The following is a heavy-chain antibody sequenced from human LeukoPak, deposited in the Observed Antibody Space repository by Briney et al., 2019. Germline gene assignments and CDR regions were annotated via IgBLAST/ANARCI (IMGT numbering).Heavy chain of an antibody. Sequence: SETLSLTCTVSGGSISSSSYYWGWIRQPPGKGLEWIGSIYYSGSTYYNPSLKSRVTISVDTSKNQFSLKLSSVTAADTAVYYCARGRRYSSSWYGGPNWFDPWGQGTLVTVSS. J-gene: IGHJ5*02. D-gene: IGHD6-13*01. CDR2: IYYSGST. V-gene: IGHV4-39*01. CDR3: ARGRRYSSSWYGGPNWFDP. CDR1: GGSISSSSYY.